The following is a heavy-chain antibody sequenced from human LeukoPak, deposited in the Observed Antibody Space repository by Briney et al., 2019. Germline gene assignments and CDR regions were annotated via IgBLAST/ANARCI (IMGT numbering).Heavy chain of an antibody. CDR3: AREGSIFGVVIDY. D-gene: IGHD3-3*01. V-gene: IGHV4-38-2*02. J-gene: IGHJ4*02. CDR1: AYSITNGHY. CDR2: IYHTGSS. Sequence: PSETLSLTCTVSAYSITNGHYWGWIRQSPGKGLEWIGSIYHTGSSYYNPSLKSRVTISVDTSKNQFSLKLSSVAAADTAVYYCAREGSIFGVVIDYWGQGTLVTVSS.